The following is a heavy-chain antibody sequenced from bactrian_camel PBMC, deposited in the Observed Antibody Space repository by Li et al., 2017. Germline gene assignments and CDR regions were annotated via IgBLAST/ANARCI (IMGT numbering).Heavy chain of an antibody. CDR3: AARQPCRVWLGYEDPGEYNI. Sequence: VQLVESGGGSVQVGGSLRLSCAASTRPKCMGWFRQAAGKSREGVGFQLVGGTTYLLDSVKGRFSISEDNSKNVLYLQMNSLQPEDTATYFCAARQPCRVWLGYEDPGEYNIWGQGTQVTVS. J-gene: IGHJ4*01. D-gene: IGHD5*01. CDR1: TRPKC. CDR2: QLVGGTT. V-gene: IGHV3S53*01.